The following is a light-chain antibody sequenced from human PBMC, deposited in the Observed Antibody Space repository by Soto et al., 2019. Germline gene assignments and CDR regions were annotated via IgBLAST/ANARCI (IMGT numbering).Light chain of an antibody. J-gene: IGKJ1*01. CDR1: QSVSSN. V-gene: IGKV3-15*01. CDR3: QQYNTWPPWT. CDR2: GAS. Sequence: EIVMTQSPATLSVSTRERATLSCRASQSVSSNLAWYQQKPGQAPRLLIYGASTRATGIPARFSGSGSGTEFTLTISSLQSEDFAFYYCQQYNTWPPWTFGQGTKVEIK.